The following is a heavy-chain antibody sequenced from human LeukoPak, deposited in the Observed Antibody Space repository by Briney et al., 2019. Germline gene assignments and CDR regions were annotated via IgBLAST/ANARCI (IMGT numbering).Heavy chain of an antibody. CDR1: GFTFSSYS. D-gene: IGHD5-24*01. J-gene: IGHJ4*02. V-gene: IGHV3-21*01. CDR3: ARVGDGYNLLYLDY. CDR2: ISSSSSYI. Sequence: AGGSLGPSRAASGFTFSSYSMNWVRQAPGKGLEWVSSISSSSSYIYYADSVKGRSTISRDNAKNSLYLQMNSLRAEDTAVYYCARVGDGYNLLYLDYWGQGTLVTVSS.